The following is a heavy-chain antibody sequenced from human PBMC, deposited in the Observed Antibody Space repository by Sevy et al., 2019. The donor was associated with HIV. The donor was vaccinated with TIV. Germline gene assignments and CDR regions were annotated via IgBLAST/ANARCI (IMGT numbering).Heavy chain of an antibody. Sequence: ASVKVSCKASGYTFTGYYMHWVRQAPGQGLEWMGWINPNSGSTNYAQKFQGRVTMTRDTSISTAYMELSRLRSDDTAVYYCARDLAYYDSSGYLPALDYFDYWGQGTLVTVSS. V-gene: IGHV1-2*02. CDR1: GYTFTGYY. J-gene: IGHJ4*02. D-gene: IGHD3-22*01. CDR2: INPNSGST. CDR3: ARDLAYYDSSGYLPALDYFDY.